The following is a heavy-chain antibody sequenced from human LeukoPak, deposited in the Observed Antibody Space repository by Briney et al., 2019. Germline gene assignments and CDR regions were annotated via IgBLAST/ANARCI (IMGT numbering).Heavy chain of an antibody. CDR3: ARAVGEGDYDFWPDFDY. D-gene: IGHD3-3*01. CDR1: RGTFSSYA. Sequence: SVKVSCKASRGTFSSYAISWVRQAPGQGLEWMGGIIPIFGTANYAQKFQGRVTITADESTSTAYMELSSLRSEDTAVYYCARAVGEGDYDFWPDFDYWGQGTLVTVSS. CDR2: IIPIFGTA. V-gene: IGHV1-69*13. J-gene: IGHJ4*02.